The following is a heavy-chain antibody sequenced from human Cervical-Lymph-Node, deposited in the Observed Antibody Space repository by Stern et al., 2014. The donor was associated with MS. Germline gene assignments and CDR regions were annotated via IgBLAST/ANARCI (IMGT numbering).Heavy chain of an antibody. CDR2: IIPILGIA. Sequence: QVQLVQSGAEVKKPGSSVKVSCKASGGTFSSYTISWVRQAPGQGLEWMGRIIPILGIANYAQKFQGRVTITADKSTSTAYMELSSLRSEDTAVYYCAIFGVVSYYFDYWGQGTLVTVSS. D-gene: IGHD3-3*01. V-gene: IGHV1-69*02. J-gene: IGHJ4*02. CDR3: AIFGVVSYYFDY. CDR1: GGTFSSYT.